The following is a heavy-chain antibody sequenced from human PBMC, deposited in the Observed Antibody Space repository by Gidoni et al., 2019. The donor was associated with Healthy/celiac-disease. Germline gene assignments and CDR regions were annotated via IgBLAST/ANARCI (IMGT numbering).Heavy chain of an antibody. Sequence: EVQLVESGGGLVKPGGSLRLSCAASGFPFSNAWMSWVRQAPGKGLEWVGRIKSKTDGGTTDYAAPVKGRFTISRDDSKNTLYLQMNSLKTEDTAVYYCTTEVDYYYYGMDVWGQGTTVTVSS. V-gene: IGHV3-15*01. CDR2: IKSKTDGGTT. CDR1: GFPFSNAW. J-gene: IGHJ6*02. CDR3: TTEVDYYYYGMDV.